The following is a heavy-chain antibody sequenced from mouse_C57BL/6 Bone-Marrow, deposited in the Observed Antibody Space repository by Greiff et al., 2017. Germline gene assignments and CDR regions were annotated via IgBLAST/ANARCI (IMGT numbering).Heavy chain of an antibody. CDR3: ARLFYYDDGCFAY. D-gene: IGHD2-4*01. CDR1: GYAFTNYL. J-gene: IGHJ2*01. Sequence: QVQLQQSGAELVRPGTSVKVSCKASGYAFTNYLIEWVKQRPGQGLEWIGVINPGSGGTNYNEKFKGKATLTADKSSSTAYMQLRSLTSEDSAVYFCARLFYYDDGCFAYWGQGTTVTVSA. CDR2: INPGSGGT. V-gene: IGHV1-54*01.